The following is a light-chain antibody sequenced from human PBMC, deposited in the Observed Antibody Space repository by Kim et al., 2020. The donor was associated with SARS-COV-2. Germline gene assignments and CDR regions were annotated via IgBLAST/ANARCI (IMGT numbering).Light chain of an antibody. J-gene: IGLJ2*01. CDR2: KDS. V-gene: IGLV3-27*01. CDR1: VLAKKY. Sequence: SYELTQPSSVSVSPGQTARITCSGDVLAKKYARWFQQKPGQAPVLVIYKDSKRPSGIPERFSGSSSGTTVTLTISGAQVEDEADYYCYSAADNNLHVVFGGGTQLTVL. CDR3: YSAADNNLHVV.